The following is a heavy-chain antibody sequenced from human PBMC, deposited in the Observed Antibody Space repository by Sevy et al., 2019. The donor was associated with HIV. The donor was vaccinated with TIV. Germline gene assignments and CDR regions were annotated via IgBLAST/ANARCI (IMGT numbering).Heavy chain of an antibody. CDR1: GGSIRSTSYY. D-gene: IGHD4-17*01. J-gene: IGHJ5*01. Sequence: SETLSLTCSVSGGSIRSTSYYWGWIRQPPGKGLEWIASFDYAGTTYYTPALKSRVTISGDMSKNQLSLKLKSVTVADTAFYYCARYVRGDYAGGFDSWGQGTLVTVSS. CDR2: FDYAGTT. V-gene: IGHV4-39*01. CDR3: ARYVRGDYAGGFDS.